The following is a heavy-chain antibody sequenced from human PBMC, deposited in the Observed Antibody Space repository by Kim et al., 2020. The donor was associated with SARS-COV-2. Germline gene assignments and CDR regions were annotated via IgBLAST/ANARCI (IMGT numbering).Heavy chain of an antibody. D-gene: IGHD3-10*01. V-gene: IGHV4-39*01. J-gene: IGHJ4*02. CDR3: ARLPDYFGSGAFDY. Sequence: NPSLKSLFTISVDASKTQFSLKLTSVTAADTAVYYCARLPDYFGSGAFDYWGQGTLVTVSS.